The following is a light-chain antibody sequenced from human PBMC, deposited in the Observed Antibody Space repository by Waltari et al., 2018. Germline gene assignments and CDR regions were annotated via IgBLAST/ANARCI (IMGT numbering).Light chain of an antibody. CDR1: QSVSRT. J-gene: IGKJ1*01. V-gene: IGKV3-20*01. CDR2: DAS. Sequence: EIVLTQSPGTLSLSPGERATLSCRASQSVSRTLAWYQQKPGQAPRLLIYDASSRATGIPDRFSGSGSGTDFSLTITRLEAEDFAVYYCQHYVSLPVTFGQGTKVEIK. CDR3: QHYVSLPVT.